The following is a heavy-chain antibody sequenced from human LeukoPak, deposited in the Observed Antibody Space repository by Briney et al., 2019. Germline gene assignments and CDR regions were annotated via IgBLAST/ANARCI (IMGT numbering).Heavy chain of an antibody. D-gene: IGHD2-15*01. V-gene: IGHV1-8*03. CDR2: MNPNSGNT. J-gene: IGHJ3*02. CDR3: ARCCSGGSLSSAFDI. CDR1: GYTFTGYY. Sequence: ASVKVSCKASGYTFTGYYMHWVRQAPGQGLEWMGWMNPNSGNTGYAQKFQGRVTITRNTSISTAYMGLSSLRSEDTAVYYCARCCSGGSLSSAFDIWGQGTLVTVSS.